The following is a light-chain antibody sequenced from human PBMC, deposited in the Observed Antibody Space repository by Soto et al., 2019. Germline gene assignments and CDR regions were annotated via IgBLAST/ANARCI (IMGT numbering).Light chain of an antibody. CDR3: RSYAGANSVV. CDR1: SSDVGGYNY. Sequence: QSALTQPPSASGSPGQSVTISCTGMSSDVGGYNYVSWYQQHPGKAPKLMIYEVSKRPSGVPDRVSGSKSGNTASLTVSGLQAEDEADYYCRSYAGANSVVFGGGTKVTV. J-gene: IGLJ2*01. CDR2: EVS. V-gene: IGLV2-8*01.